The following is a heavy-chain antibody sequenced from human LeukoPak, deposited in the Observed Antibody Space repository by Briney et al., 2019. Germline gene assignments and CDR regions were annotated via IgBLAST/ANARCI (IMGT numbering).Heavy chain of an antibody. CDR3: ARVEHIVVVTAIQNWFDP. V-gene: IGHV4-34*01. Sequence: PSETLSLTCAVHGGSFSGYYWSWSRQPPGKGLEWIGEINHSGSTNYNPSPKSRFTISVDTSKNQFSLKLSSVTTANTAVYYCARVEHIVVVTAIQNWFDPWGQGTLVTVSS. D-gene: IGHD2-21*02. CDR1: GGSFSGYY. J-gene: IGHJ5*02. CDR2: INHSGST.